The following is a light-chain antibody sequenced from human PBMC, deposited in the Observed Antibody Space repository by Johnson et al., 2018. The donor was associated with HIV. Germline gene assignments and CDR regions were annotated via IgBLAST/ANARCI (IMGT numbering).Light chain of an antibody. J-gene: IGLJ1*01. Sequence: QSVLTQPHSVSAAPGQKVTISCSGSSSNIGNNYVSWYQQLPGTAPKLLIYDNNKRPSGIPGRFSGSKSGTSATLGITGLQTGDEADYYCGTWDSSLSAGYVFGTGTKVTVL. CDR1: SSNIGNNY. CDR2: DNN. CDR3: GTWDSSLSAGYV. V-gene: IGLV1-51*01.